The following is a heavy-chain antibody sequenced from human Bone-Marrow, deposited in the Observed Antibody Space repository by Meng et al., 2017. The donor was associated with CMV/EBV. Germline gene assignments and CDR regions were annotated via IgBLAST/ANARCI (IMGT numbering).Heavy chain of an antibody. V-gene: IGHV1-18*01. D-gene: IGHD3-9*01. J-gene: IGHJ6*02. Sequence: VSCKASGYSFDNFGVTWVRQAPGQGLEWMGWISAYNGNTNYAQKLQGRVTMTTDTSTSTAYMELRSLRSDDTAVYYCARDGRVLRYFDWPNYYYYGMDVWGQGTMVTVSS. CDR2: ISAYNGNT. CDR3: ARDGRVLRYFDWPNYYYYGMDV. CDR1: GYSFDNFG.